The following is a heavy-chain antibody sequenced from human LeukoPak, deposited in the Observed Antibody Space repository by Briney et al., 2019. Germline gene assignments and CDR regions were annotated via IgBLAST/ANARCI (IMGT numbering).Heavy chain of an antibody. Sequence: PGGSLRLSCAASGFTFSSYGMNWVRRAPGKGLEWVSYISSSSNAMHYADFVKGRFTISRDNAKNSLYLQMNSLRDEDTAVYYCARDANWGFDAFDIWGQGTMVTVSS. CDR2: ISSSSNAM. CDR3: ARDANWGFDAFDI. D-gene: IGHD7-27*01. CDR1: GFTFSSYG. V-gene: IGHV3-48*02. J-gene: IGHJ3*02.